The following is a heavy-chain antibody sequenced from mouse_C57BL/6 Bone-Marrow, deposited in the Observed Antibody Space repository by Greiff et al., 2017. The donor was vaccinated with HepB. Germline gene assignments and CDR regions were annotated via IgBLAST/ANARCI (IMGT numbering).Heavy chain of an antibody. Sequence: VKVVESGAELAKPGASVKLSCKASGYTFTSYWMHWVKQRPGQGLEWIGYINPSSGYTKYNQKFKDKAALTADKSSSTAYMQLSSLTYEDSAVYYCASYYGSSSAWFAYWGQGTLVTVSA. D-gene: IGHD1-1*01. CDR2: INPSSGYT. CDR1: GYTFTSYW. CDR3: ASYYGSSSAWFAY. J-gene: IGHJ3*01. V-gene: IGHV1-7*01.